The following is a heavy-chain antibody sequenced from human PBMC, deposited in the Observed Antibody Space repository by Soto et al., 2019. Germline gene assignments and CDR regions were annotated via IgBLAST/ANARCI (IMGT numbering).Heavy chain of an antibody. CDR3: ARGANPGFWSGYYSSSRYYFDY. V-gene: IGHV4-34*01. Sequence: QVQLQQWGAGLLKPSETLSLTCAVYGGSFSGYYWSWIRQPPGKGLEWIGEINHSGSTNYNPSLKCRVTISVDPSKEQVSLKPSSVTAADTAVYYCARGANPGFWSGYYSSSRYYFDYWGQGTLVTVSS. J-gene: IGHJ4*02. D-gene: IGHD3-3*01. CDR1: GGSFSGYY. CDR2: INHSGST.